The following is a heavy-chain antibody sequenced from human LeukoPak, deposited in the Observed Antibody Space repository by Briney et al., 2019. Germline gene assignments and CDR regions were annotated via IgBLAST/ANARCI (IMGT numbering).Heavy chain of an antibody. CDR3: ARDNPDRYCSSTSCYQDY. Sequence: GGSLRLSCAASGFTFSSYSMNWVRQAPGKGLEWVSSISSSSSYIYYADSVKGRFTISRDNAKNSLYLQMNSLRAEDTAVYYCARDNPDRYCSSTSCYQDYWSQGTLVTVSS. D-gene: IGHD2-2*01. J-gene: IGHJ4*02. CDR1: GFTFSSYS. V-gene: IGHV3-21*01. CDR2: ISSSSSYI.